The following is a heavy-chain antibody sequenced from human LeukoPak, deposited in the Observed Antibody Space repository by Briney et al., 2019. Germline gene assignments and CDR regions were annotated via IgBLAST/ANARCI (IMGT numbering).Heavy chain of an antibody. J-gene: IGHJ4*02. D-gene: IGHD2-15*01. CDR2: IYSGGST. Sequence: GGSLRLSCAASGFTVSSNYMSWVRQAPGKGLEWVSVIYSGGSTYYADPVKGRFTISRDNSKNTLYLQMNSLRAEDTAVYYCARVDYCSGGSCYYFDYWGQGTLVTVSS. CDR3: ARVDYCSGGSCYYFDY. V-gene: IGHV3-53*01. CDR1: GFTVSSNY.